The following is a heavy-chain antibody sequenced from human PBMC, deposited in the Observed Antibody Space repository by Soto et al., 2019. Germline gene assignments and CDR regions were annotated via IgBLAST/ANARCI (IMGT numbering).Heavy chain of an antibody. CDR2: ISYDGGNE. Sequence: VQLIESRGGVVQPGRSLRLSCEVSGFTLRNYAMHWVRQAPGKGLEWVAAISYDGGNEYYGDYVKGRFTISKDNSKSTLYLQMNSLRPEDTAVYYCVKGEATVVTRVSEHWGKGTRVIVSS. V-gene: IGHV3-30*18. CDR3: VKGEATVVTRVSEH. J-gene: IGHJ1*01. D-gene: IGHD2-21*02. CDR1: GFTLRNYA.